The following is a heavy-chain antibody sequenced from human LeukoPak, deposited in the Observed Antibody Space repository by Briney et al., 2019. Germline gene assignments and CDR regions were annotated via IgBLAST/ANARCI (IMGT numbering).Heavy chain of an antibody. CDR3: SRCRNTVMVMDYYGMDV. J-gene: IGHJ6*04. CDR1: EFTFTSYE. CDR2: ISSSGSTI. D-gene: IGHD5-18*01. V-gene: IGHV3-48*03. Sequence: WGSLTLSCAASEFTFTSYEMNWVRQSPGKGLEWVSYISSSGSTIYYADSVKRRFSISSDNDKNSPYLQMNRLRAEDTAVYYCSRCRNTVMVMDYYGMDVWGKGTTVTVSS.